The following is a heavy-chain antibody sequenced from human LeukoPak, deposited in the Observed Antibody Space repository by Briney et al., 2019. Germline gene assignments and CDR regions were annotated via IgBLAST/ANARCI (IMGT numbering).Heavy chain of an antibody. Sequence: PSETLSLTCSVSSGSISGYYWNWFRQPAGKGLEWIGRIHTNGGTNYNPSLSSRVTLSVDTSKNQLSLKLTSVTAADTALYYCARELAVAGTVTHRFDPWGQGTLVTVSS. CDR2: IHTNGGT. D-gene: IGHD6-19*01. V-gene: IGHV4-4*07. J-gene: IGHJ5*02. CDR3: ARELAVAGTVTHRFDP. CDR1: SGSISGYY.